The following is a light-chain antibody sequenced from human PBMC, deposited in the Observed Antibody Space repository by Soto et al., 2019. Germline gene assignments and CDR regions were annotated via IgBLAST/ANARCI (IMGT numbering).Light chain of an antibody. J-gene: IGKJ5*01. V-gene: IGKV3-11*01. CDR2: DAS. CDR1: QSVSSS. Sequence: EIVLTQSPATLSLSPGERATLSCRASQSVSSSLAWYQQKPGQTPRLLIYDASNRATGIPARFSGSGSGTDFTLTISSLEPEDFAVYYCQQRPNWPITFGQGTRLGIK. CDR3: QQRPNWPIT.